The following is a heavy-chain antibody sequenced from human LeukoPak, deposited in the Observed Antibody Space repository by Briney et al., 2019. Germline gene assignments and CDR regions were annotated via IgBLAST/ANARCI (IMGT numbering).Heavy chain of an antibody. V-gene: IGHV1-18*01. CDR3: AGDGPVYGSGSGWFDP. Sequence: PGASVKVSCTASGYTFTSYGISWVRQAPGQGLEWMGWISAYNGNTNYAQKLQGRVTMTTDTSTSTAYMELRSLRSDDTAVYYCAGDGPVYGSGSGWFDPWGQGTLVTVSS. J-gene: IGHJ5*02. D-gene: IGHD3-10*01. CDR1: GYTFTSYG. CDR2: ISAYNGNT.